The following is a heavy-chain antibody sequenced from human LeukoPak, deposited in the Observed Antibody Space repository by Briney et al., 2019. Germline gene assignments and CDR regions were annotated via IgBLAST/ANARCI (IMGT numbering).Heavy chain of an antibody. CDR3: ARDGNGSRAFDY. CDR2: IYTSGST. J-gene: IGHJ4*02. V-gene: IGHV4-4*07. CDR1: GGSINSYC. Sequence: PSETLSLTCTVSGGSINSYCWSWIRQPAGKGLEWIGRIYTSGSTNYNPSLKSRVTISVDKSNNQFSLNLTSVTAADTAVYYCARDGNGSRAFDYWGQGTLVTVFS. D-gene: IGHD2-15*01.